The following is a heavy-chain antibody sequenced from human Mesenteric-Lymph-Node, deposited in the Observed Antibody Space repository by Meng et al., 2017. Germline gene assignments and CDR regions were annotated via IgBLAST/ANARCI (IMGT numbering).Heavy chain of an antibody. J-gene: IGHJ4*02. D-gene: IGHD1-26*01. V-gene: IGHV3-74*01. CDR2: INSDGSST. CDR1: GFTFSSYW. CDR3: ARDRYSGSYGY. Sequence: GESLKISCAASGFTFSSYWMHWVRQAPGKGLVWVSRINSDGSSTSYADSVKGRFTISRDNAKNTLYLQMNSLRAEDTAVYYCARDRYSGSYGYWGQGTLVTVSS.